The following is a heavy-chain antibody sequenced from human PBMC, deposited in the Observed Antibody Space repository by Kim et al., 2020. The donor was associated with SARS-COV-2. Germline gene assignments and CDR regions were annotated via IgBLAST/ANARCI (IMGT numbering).Heavy chain of an antibody. V-gene: IGHV4-34*01. Sequence: SETLSLTCAVYGGSFSGYYWSWIRQPPGKGLEWIGEINHSGSTNYNPSLKSRVTISVDTSKNQFSLKLSTVTAADTAVYYCARRRQGYCSGGSCLKRYF. CDR2: INHSGST. CDR1: GGSFSGYY. CDR3: ARRRQGYCSGGSCLKRYF. D-gene: IGHD2-15*01. J-gene: IGHJ4*01.